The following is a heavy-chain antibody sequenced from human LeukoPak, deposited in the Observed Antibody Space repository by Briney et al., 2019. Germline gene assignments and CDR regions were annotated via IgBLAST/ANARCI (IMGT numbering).Heavy chain of an antibody. CDR2: IYYSGST. V-gene: IGHV4-59*01. J-gene: IGHJ6*02. CDR3: ARVAAKGYYYNMDV. Sequence: SETLSLTCTVSGGSISSYYWSWNRQPPGKGLEWIGYIYYSGSTNYNPSLKSRVTISVDTSKNQFSLRLSSVTAADTAVYYCARVAAKGYYYNMDVWGQGTTVTVSS. CDR1: GGSISSYY.